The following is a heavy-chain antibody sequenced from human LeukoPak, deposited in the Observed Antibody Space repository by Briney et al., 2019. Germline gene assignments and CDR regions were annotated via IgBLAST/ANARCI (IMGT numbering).Heavy chain of an antibody. D-gene: IGHD1-26*01. CDR2: ISYDGSNK. J-gene: IGHJ4*02. CDR1: GFTFSSYG. V-gene: IGHV3-30*03. Sequence: GGSLRLSCAASGFTFSSYGMHWVRQAPGKGLEWVAVISYDGSNKYYADSVKGRFTISRDNAKNSLYLQMNSLRAEDTAVYYCARDLRGAKGYWGQGTLVTVSS. CDR3: ARDLRGAKGY.